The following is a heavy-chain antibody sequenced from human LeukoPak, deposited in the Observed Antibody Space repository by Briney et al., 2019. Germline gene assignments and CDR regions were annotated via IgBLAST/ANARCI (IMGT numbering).Heavy chain of an antibody. Sequence: ASVKVSCKASGYTFTSYGISWVRRAPGQGLEWMGWINPNSGGTNYAQKFQGRVTMTRDTSISTSYMELSRLRSDDTAVYYCAIAFYDILTGYATPIGYWGQGTLVTVSS. J-gene: IGHJ4*02. CDR1: GYTFTSYG. V-gene: IGHV1-2*02. CDR2: INPNSGGT. D-gene: IGHD3-9*01. CDR3: AIAFYDILTGYATPIGY.